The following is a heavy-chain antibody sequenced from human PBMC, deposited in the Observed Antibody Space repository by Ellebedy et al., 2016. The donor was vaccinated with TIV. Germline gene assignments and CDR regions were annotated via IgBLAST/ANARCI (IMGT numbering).Heavy chain of an antibody. J-gene: IGHJ4*02. CDR2: ISVYNGNT. D-gene: IGHD1-20*01. CDR3: ARDFRQLISGTNNDY. V-gene: IGHV1-18*01. CDR1: GYTFTSYG. Sequence: AASVKVSCKASGYTFTSYGISWVRQAPGQGLEWMGWISVYNGNTNYAQKFQGRVTMTTDTSTSTAYMELRSLRSDDTAVYYCARDFRQLISGTNNDYWGQGTLVTVSS.